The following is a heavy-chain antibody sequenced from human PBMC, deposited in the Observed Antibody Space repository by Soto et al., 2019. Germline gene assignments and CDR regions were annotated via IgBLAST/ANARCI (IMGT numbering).Heavy chain of an antibody. V-gene: IGHV5-51*01. CDR2: IFPGDSDT. D-gene: IGHD5-18*01. Sequence: GESLKISCKASGYTFTRQWIGWVRQMSGKGLEWMGIIFPGDSDTRYSPSFQGQVTISADKSISTAYLQWSSLKASDTAMYYCAKGESRGYSYVKWYYFDYWGQGTLVTVSS. J-gene: IGHJ4*02. CDR3: AKGESRGYSYVKWYYFDY. CDR1: GYTFTRQW.